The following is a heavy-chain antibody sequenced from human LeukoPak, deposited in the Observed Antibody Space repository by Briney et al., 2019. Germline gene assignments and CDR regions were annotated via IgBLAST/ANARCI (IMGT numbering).Heavy chain of an antibody. Sequence: GASVKVSCKASGYTFTSYGISWVRQAPGQGLEWMGWISAYNGNTNYAQELQGRVTMTTDTSTSTAYMELRSLRSDDTAVYYCARHDGYCSGGSCYGYFDYWGQGTLVTVSS. J-gene: IGHJ4*02. CDR2: ISAYNGNT. V-gene: IGHV1-18*01. CDR1: GYTFTSYG. D-gene: IGHD2-15*01. CDR3: ARHDGYCSGGSCYGYFDY.